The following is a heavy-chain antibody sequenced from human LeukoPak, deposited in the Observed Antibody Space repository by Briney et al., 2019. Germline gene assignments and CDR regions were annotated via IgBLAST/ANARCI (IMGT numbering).Heavy chain of an antibody. J-gene: IGHJ4*02. CDR2: INPNSGGT. CDR3: ARGGYCGGGSCYVDY. D-gene: IGHD2-15*01. V-gene: IGHV1-2*02. Sequence: ASVKVSCKASGYTFTGYYMHWVRQAPGQGLEWMGWINPNSGGTNYAQKFQGRVTMTRDTSISTAYMELSRLRSDDTAVYYCARGGYCGGGSCYVDYWGQGTLVTVSS. CDR1: GYTFTGYY.